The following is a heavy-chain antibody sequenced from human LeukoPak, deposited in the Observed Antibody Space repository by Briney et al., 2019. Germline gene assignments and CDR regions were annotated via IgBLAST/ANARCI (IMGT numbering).Heavy chain of an antibody. D-gene: IGHD1-26*01. Sequence: GGSLRLSCAASGFTVGTNYISWVRQAPGKGLGWVSYISSSGSTIYYADSVKGRFTISRDNAKNSLYLQMNSLRAEDTAVYYCARDVGGGSYVDYWGQGTLVTVSS. V-gene: IGHV3-11*04. J-gene: IGHJ4*02. CDR3: ARDVGGGSYVDY. CDR2: ISSSGSTI. CDR1: GFTVGTNY.